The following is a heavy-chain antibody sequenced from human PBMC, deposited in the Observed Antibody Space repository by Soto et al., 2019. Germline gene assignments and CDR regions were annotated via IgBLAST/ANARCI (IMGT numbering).Heavy chain of an antibody. J-gene: IGHJ5*02. CDR3: ARDGAAQWLANWFDP. Sequence: SVKVSCKASGGTFSSYAISWVRQAPGQGLEWMGGIIPIFGTANYAQKFQGRVTITADESTSTAYMELSSLRSEDTAVYYCARDGAAQWLANWFDPWGQGTLVTVSS. V-gene: IGHV1-69*13. CDR1: GGTFSSYA. D-gene: IGHD6-19*01. CDR2: IIPIFGTA.